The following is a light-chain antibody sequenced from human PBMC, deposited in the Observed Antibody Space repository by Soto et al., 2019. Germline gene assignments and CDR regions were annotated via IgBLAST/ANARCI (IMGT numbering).Light chain of an antibody. CDR2: RAS. CDR3: QQNTSCPLS. V-gene: IGKV1-12*01. J-gene: IGKJ4*01. CDR1: QGITSW. Sequence: DIPMTQSPSSVSASVGDRVTITCRASQGITSWLAWYQQKPGKAPKLLIYRASNLQSGVPSRFGGSGSGTDFTLTNSGLQPAYCATYDGQQNTSCPLSSGGGTKVEIK.